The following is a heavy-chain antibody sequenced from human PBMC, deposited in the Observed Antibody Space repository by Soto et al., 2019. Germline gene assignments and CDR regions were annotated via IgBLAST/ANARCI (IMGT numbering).Heavy chain of an antibody. J-gene: IGHJ4*02. V-gene: IGHV5-10-1*01. CDR3: ATHGGGGYFLLPFDY. D-gene: IGHD3-10*01. CDR1: GYSFASYW. Sequence: ESLNVSFKGSGYSFASYWISWVRQMPGKGLEWMGRIDPSDYYTNYSPSVQGHVTISADKSISTAYLQWRSLKASETAMYYCATHGGGGYFLLPFDYWGQGTLVTVS. CDR2: IDPSDYYT.